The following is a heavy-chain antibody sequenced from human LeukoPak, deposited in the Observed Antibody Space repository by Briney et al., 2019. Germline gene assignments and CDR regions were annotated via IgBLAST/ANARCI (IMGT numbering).Heavy chain of an antibody. J-gene: IGHJ6*02. V-gene: IGHV1-46*01. CDR3: ARGGRCSSTSCYYYYGMDV. Sequence: VASVKVSCKASGYTFISYYMHWVRQAPGQGLEWMGIINPSGGSTSYAQKFQGRVTMTRNTSISTAYMELSSLRSEDTAVYYCARGGRCSSTSCYYYYGMDVWGQGTTVTVSS. CDR2: INPSGGST. CDR1: GYTFISYY. D-gene: IGHD2-2*01.